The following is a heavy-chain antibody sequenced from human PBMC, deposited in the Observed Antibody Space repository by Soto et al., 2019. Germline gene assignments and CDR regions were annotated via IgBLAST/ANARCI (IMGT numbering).Heavy chain of an antibody. CDR1: GVSISTANW. V-gene: IGHV4-4*02. Sequence: SETLSLTCAVSGVSISTANWWSWVRQPPGKGLEWIGEIYESGSTNYNPSLKSRVTISVDTSKNQFSLKLSSVTAADTAVYYCARDTPDNAFDIWGQGTMVTVSS. J-gene: IGHJ3*02. CDR2: IYESGST. CDR3: ARDTPDNAFDI. D-gene: IGHD3-22*01.